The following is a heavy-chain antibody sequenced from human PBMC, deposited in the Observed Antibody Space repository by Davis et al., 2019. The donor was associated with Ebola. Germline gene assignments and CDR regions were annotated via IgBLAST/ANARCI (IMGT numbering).Heavy chain of an antibody. Sequence: SVTVSCKASGYTFTDYNIHWMRQAPGQGLEWLGRVILKSGATNYAQKFQGRVNMTRDTSISTVYMELSSLRYDDTADYYCARGHNYAHEYWGQGTLVTVSS. CDR3: ARGHNYAHEY. J-gene: IGHJ4*02. V-gene: IGHV1-2*06. CDR2: VILKSGAT. D-gene: IGHD4-11*01. CDR1: GYTFTDYN.